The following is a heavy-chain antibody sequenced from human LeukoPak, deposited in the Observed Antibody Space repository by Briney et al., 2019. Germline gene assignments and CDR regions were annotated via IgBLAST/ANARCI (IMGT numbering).Heavy chain of an antibody. J-gene: IGHJ6*04. CDR3: AKDIDPVYGAGLDV. Sequence: GWSLRLSCAASGFTFDDYAMHWVRQAPGKGLESVSGIGWNSGCMGYAHPLKGRLTIYRGNAENSLDLQEGKLSAGDMAWYDCAKDIDPVYGAGLDVWGKGTTVTPSS. CDR2: IGWNSGCM. D-gene: IGHD4-17*01. V-gene: IGHV3-9*03. CDR1: GFTFDDYA.